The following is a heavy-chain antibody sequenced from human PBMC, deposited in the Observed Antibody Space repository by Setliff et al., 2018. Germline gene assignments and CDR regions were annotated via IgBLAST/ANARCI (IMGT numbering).Heavy chain of an antibody. CDR1: GDTSTTYA. Sequence: ASVKVSCQASGDTSTTYAIHWVRQAPGQGLEWMGWINAGNGNIRYSQNFQGRVTITRDTSASTAYMELSSLTSEDTAIYYCARGDVYSGSYYHFDYWGQGTLVTVS. CDR2: INAGNGNI. V-gene: IGHV1-3*01. D-gene: IGHD1-26*01. J-gene: IGHJ4*02. CDR3: ARGDVYSGSYYHFDY.